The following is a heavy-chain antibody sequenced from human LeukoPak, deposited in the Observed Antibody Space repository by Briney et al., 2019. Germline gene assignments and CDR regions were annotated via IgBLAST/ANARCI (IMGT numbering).Heavy chain of an antibody. CDR3: ANRDAYNYGGDY. D-gene: IGHD5-24*01. Sequence: GGSLRLSCAASGFTFSSYAMSWVRQAPGKRLEWVSAISGSGDSTYYADSVRGRFTISRDNSKNTLYLQMNSLRAEDTAVYYCANRDAYNYGGDYWGQGTLVTVSS. CDR2: ISGSGDST. J-gene: IGHJ4*02. V-gene: IGHV3-23*01. CDR1: GFTFSSYA.